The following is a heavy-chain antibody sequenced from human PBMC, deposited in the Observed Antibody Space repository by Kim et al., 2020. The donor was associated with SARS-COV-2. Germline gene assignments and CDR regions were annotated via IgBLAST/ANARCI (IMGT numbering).Heavy chain of an antibody. CDR2: MSYDGSYK. Sequence: GGSLRLSCAASGFTFSNYGMHWVRQAPGKGLEWVAVMSYDGSYKYYADSVKGRFTISRDNSKNTLYLQMNSLGAEDTAVYYCAKDRLSAVGARFILSAFDSWGQGSLVTVSS. J-gene: IGHJ5*01. CDR1: GFTFSNYG. CDR3: AKDRLSAVGARFILSAFDS. D-gene: IGHD1-26*01. V-gene: IGHV3-30*18.